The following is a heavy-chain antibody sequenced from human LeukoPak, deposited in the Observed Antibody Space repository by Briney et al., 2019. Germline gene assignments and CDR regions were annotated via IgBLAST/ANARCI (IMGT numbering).Heavy chain of an antibody. CDR1: GGSFSGYY. V-gene: IGHV4-34*01. D-gene: IGHD5-24*01. CDR3: ARDEMATIGRALDY. CDR2: INHSGST. Sequence: KPSETLSLTCAVYGGSFSGYYWSWIRQPPGKGLEWIGEINHSGSTNYNPSLKSRVTISADTSKNQFSLKLSSVTAADTAVYYCARDEMATIGRALDYWGQGTLVTVSS. J-gene: IGHJ4*02.